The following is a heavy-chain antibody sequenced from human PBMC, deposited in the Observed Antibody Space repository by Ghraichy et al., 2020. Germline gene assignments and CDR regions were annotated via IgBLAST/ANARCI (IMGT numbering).Heavy chain of an antibody. V-gene: IGHV4-59*01. D-gene: IGHD3-16*01. Sequence: SETLSPTCTVSGGSISSYYWSWIRQPPGKGLEWIGYIYNSGNTKYNPSLKSQVTISVDTSKNQFSLRLSSLTAADTAVYYCARGDNGLSNFDYWGQGTLVTVSS. CDR2: IYNSGNT. CDR3: ARGDNGLSNFDY. J-gene: IGHJ4*02. CDR1: GGSISSYY.